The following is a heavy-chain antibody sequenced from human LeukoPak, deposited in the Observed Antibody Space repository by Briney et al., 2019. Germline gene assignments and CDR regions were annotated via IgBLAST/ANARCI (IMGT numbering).Heavy chain of an antibody. CDR1: GGSISSYY. CDR2: IYYSGST. D-gene: IGHD3-3*01. J-gene: IGHJ5*02. V-gene: IGHV4-59*08. CDR3: ARHVKTRIFGVVIGRFDP. Sequence: SETLSLTCTVSGGSISSYYWSWIRQPPGKGLEWIGYIYYSGSTNYNPSLKSRVTISVDTSKNQFSLKLSSVTAADTAVYYCARHVKTRIFGVVIGRFDPWGQGTLVTVSS.